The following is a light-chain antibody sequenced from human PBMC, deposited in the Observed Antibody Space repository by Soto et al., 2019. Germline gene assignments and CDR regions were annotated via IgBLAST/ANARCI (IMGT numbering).Light chain of an antibody. Sequence: QLTQSPSSLSASVGDRVTITCQASRGISSYLAWYQQKPGKAPKLLVYSASTLQSGVPSRFSGSGSGPDFTLTISSMQHADSATHFCQQLNSYPQTFGQGTRLEIK. V-gene: IGKV1-9*01. CDR3: QQLNSYPQT. CDR1: RGISSY. CDR2: SAS. J-gene: IGKJ5*01.